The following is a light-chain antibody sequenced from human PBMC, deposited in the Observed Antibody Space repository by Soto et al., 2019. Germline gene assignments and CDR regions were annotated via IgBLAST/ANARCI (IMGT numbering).Light chain of an antibody. CDR1: QSISSW. J-gene: IGKJ1*01. V-gene: IGKV1-5*01. Sequence: DIQMTQSPSTLSASVGDRVTITCRASQSISSWLAWYQQKPGKAPKLLIYDASSLESGVPSRFSGSGSGTEFTLTISSLQRDDFATYYCQQYNSYSPTFGQGTKVDIK. CDR3: QQYNSYSPT. CDR2: DAS.